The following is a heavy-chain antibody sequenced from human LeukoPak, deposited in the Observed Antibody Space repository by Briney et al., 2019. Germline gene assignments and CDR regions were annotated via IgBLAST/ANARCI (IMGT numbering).Heavy chain of an antibody. J-gene: IGHJ4*02. CDR1: GGSFSGYY. CDR2: IYYSGST. CDR3: AREGVTKYYFDY. Sequence: SETLSLTCAVYGGSFSGYYWSWIRQPPGKGLEWIGCIYYSGSTDYNPSLKSRVTISVDTSKNQFSLKLSSLTAADTAVYYCAREGVTKYYFDYWGQGTLVTVSS. D-gene: IGHD4-11*01. V-gene: IGHV4-59*01.